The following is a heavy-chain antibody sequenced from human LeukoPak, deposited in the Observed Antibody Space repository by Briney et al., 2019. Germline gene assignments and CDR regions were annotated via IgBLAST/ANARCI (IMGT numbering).Heavy chain of an antibody. J-gene: IGHJ6*03. Sequence: GASVKVSCKASGYTVTSYGISWVRQAPGQGLEWMGWISAYNGNTNYAQKLQGRVTMTTDTATSTAYMELRSLRSDDTAVYYCARVQSPYYDILTGYGASAYYYMDVWGKGTTVTVSS. V-gene: IGHV1-18*01. CDR1: GYTVTSYG. CDR2: ISAYNGNT. D-gene: IGHD3-9*01. CDR3: ARVQSPYYDILTGYGASAYYYMDV.